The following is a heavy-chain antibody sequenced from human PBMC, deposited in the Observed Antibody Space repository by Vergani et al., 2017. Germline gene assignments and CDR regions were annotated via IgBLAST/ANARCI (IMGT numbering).Heavy chain of an antibody. J-gene: IGHJ4*02. CDR1: GSTFSSYA. D-gene: IGHD2-2*01. CDR3: ARAGFCTRTTCNSYLPFDY. V-gene: IGHV3-48*04. Sequence: EVQLVESGGGLVQPGGSLRLSCAASGSTFSSYAMNWVRQAPGKGLEWVSYISDSGTTIYYADSVKGRFTISRDNGKKSLYLQMNSLRAEDTAVYYCARAGFCTRTTCNSYLPFDYWGQGALVTVSS. CDR2: ISDSGTTI.